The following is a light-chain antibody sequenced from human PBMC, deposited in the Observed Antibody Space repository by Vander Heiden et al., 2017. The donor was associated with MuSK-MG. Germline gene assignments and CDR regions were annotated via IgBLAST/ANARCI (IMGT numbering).Light chain of an antibody. V-gene: IGKV3-20*01. CDR2: GAS. Sequence: EIVLTQSPGTLSLSPGERATLSCRASQSLRSSYLAWFQQKPGQAPRLLIYGASSRATRIPDRFNGRESGTDFTLTISRLEPEDFAVYYCQQDDSPPFTFGGGTKVEIK. CDR1: QSLRSSY. J-gene: IGKJ4*01. CDR3: QQDDSPPFT.